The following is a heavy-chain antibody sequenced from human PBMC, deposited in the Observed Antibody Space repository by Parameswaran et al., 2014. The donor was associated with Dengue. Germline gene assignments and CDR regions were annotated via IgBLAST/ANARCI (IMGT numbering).Heavy chain of an antibody. Sequence: SLKISCAASGFTFSSYAMHWVRQAPGKGLEWVAVISYDGSNKYYADSVKGRFTISRDNSKNTLYLQMNSLRAEDTAVYYCARDRDTAMGGGSLDYWGQGTLVTVSS. V-gene: IGHV3-30-3*01. D-gene: IGHD5-18*01. CDR3: ARDRDTAMGGGSLDY. CDR2: ISYDGSNK. CDR1: GFTFSSYA. J-gene: IGHJ4*02.